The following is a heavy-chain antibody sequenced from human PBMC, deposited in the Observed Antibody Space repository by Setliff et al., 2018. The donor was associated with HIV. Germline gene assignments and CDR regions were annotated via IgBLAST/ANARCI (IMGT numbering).Heavy chain of an antibody. D-gene: IGHD5-18*01. V-gene: IGHV4-61*08. Sequence: ETLSLPCSVSGGSISTGGYYWSWIRQHPGEGLEWIGYIYYSGSTNYNPSLKSRVTISVDTSKNQFSLKLSAVTAADTAVYYCARGSRGYSYAYYYYYMDVGGKGTTVTVS. CDR3: ARGSRGYSYAYYYYYMDV. CDR2: IYYSGST. J-gene: IGHJ6*03. CDR1: GGSISTGGYY.